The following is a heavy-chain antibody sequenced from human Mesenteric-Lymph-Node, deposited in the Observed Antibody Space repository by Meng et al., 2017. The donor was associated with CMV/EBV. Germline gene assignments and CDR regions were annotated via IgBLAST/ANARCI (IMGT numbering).Heavy chain of an antibody. CDR2: INHSGST. V-gene: IGHV4-34*01. CDR3: ARGSSYDILTGYFDY. Sequence: QGPFHQGGAGRFEPSEPLSVTCADLGGSFSGNDWNWIRQSPEKGLEWIGEINHSGSTTYNPSFTSRIIISVDTSTNQISLNMSSVTAADTAVYYCARGSSYDILTGYFDYWGQGALVTVSS. D-gene: IGHD3-9*01. CDR1: GGSFSGND. J-gene: IGHJ4*02.